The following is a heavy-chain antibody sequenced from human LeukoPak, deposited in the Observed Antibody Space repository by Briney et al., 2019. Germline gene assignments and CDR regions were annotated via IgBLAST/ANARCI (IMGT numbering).Heavy chain of an antibody. D-gene: IGHD2-8*01. CDR2: IDPNNGDT. Sequence: EASVKVSSKASAYTFTVYYLHWVRQAPGQGPEWVGWIDPNNGDTEYAQEFQGRVTMTRVRSISTAYMELSRLTSDDTAVYYCARRSRNGLDAFDIWGQGTMVTVSS. CDR3: ARRSRNGLDAFDI. CDR1: AYTFTVYY. J-gene: IGHJ3*02. V-gene: IGHV1-2*02.